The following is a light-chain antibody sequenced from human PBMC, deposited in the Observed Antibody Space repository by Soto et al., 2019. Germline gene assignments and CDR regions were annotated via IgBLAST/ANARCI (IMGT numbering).Light chain of an antibody. V-gene: IGKV1-17*03. Sequence: DIQMTQSPSVMSASVGDRVTITCRASQDISNYLAWFLQKPGKVPQRLIYAATTLQSGVPSRFSGSGSGTEFALTISSLQPEDFGTYYCLQHNTYPRTFGQGTKVDIK. CDR2: AAT. J-gene: IGKJ1*01. CDR1: QDISNY. CDR3: LQHNTYPRT.